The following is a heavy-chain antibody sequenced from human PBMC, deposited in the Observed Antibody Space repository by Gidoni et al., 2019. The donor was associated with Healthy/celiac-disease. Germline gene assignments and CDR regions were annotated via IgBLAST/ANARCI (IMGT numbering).Heavy chain of an antibody. CDR1: GFTFSSYA. V-gene: IGHV3-64D*06. CDR2: SRSNGGST. D-gene: IGHD5-12*01. Sequence: EVQLVESGGGLVQPGGSLRLSCSASGFTFSSYAMPWVRQAPGKGLEYVSASRSNGGSTYYADSVKGRFTISRDNSKNTLYLQMSRLRAEDTAVYYCVKSLVDIVATIYWGQGTLVTVSS. J-gene: IGHJ4*02. CDR3: VKSLVDIVATIY.